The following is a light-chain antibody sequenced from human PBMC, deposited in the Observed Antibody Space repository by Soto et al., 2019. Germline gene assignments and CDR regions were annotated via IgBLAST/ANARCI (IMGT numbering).Light chain of an antibody. CDR1: QSVSSN. CDR3: QQYNNWPQT. CDR2: GAS. J-gene: IGKJ1*01. V-gene: IGKV3-15*01. Sequence: EIVVTQSPATLSVSPGERATLSCRASQSVSSNLAWYQQKPGQAPRLLIYGASTRATGIPARFSGSGSGTESTLTISSLQSEDFAVYYCQQYNNWPQTFGQGTKVDIK.